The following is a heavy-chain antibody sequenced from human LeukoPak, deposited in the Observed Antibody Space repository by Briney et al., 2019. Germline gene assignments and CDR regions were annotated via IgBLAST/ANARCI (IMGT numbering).Heavy chain of an antibody. V-gene: IGHV1-2*02. J-gene: IGHJ4*02. CDR1: GYTDTRYF. CDR3: ARDERYDSSGYPFNY. D-gene: IGHD3-22*01. CDR2: INPNSGGT. Sequence: ISGEGCGYTDTRYFIQRVRQTTGRGLEWRGWINPNSGGTNYAQKFQGRGTMTRDTSISTAYMELSRLRSDDTAVYYCARDERYDSSGYPFNYWGQGTLVTVSS.